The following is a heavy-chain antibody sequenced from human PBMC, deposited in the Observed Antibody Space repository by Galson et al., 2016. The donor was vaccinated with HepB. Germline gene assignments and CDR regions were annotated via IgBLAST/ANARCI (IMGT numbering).Heavy chain of an antibody. V-gene: IGHV3-23*01. CDR2: ISGSGGRT. Sequence: SLKLSCASSGFTFSNFAMSWVRQAPGKGLEWVSAISGSGGRTYYADSVKGRSTISRDNSKNTVFLQMNSLRAEDTAIAYCAKDPDRDSQKQVHNDGWGQGTLVTVSS. CDR1: GFTFSNFA. J-gene: IGHJ4*01. D-gene: IGHD2-8*01. CDR3: AKDPDRDSQKQVHNDG.